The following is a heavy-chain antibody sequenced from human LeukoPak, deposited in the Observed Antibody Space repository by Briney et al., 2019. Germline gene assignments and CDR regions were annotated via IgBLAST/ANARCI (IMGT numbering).Heavy chain of an antibody. D-gene: IGHD6-19*01. V-gene: IGHV1-2*02. Sequence: ASVKVSCTASGYTFTGYYMHWVRQAPGQGLEWMGWINPNSGGTNYAQKFQGRVTMTRDTSISTAYMELSRLRSDDTAVYYCARDWYSSGWDLDYWGQGTLVTVSS. CDR2: INPNSGGT. CDR3: ARDWYSSGWDLDY. CDR1: GYTFTGYY. J-gene: IGHJ4*02.